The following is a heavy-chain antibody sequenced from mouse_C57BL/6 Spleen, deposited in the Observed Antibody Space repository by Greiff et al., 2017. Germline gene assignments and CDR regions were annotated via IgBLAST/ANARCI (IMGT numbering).Heavy chain of an antibody. Sequence: VQLQQPGAELVMPGASVKLSCKASGYTFTSYWMHWVKQRPGQGLEWIGEIDPSDSYTNYNQKFKGKSTLTVDKSSSTAYMQLSSLTSEDSAVYYCARSIYDGYLHYFDYWGQGTTLTVSS. CDR3: ARSIYDGYLHYFDY. V-gene: IGHV1-69*01. J-gene: IGHJ2*01. CDR1: GYTFTSYW. D-gene: IGHD2-3*01. CDR2: IDPSDSYT.